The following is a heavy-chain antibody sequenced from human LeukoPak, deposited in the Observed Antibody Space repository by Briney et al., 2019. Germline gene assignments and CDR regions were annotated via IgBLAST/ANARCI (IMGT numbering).Heavy chain of an antibody. D-gene: IGHD3-10*02. CDR2: IYSGGST. CDR1: GFTFSSNY. CDR3: AELGITMIGGV. Sequence: GGSLRLSCAASGFTFSSNYMSWVRQAPGKGLEWVSVIYSGGSTYYADSVKGRFTISRDNSKNTLCLQMNSLRAEDTAVYYCAELGITMIGGVWGKGTTVTISS. J-gene: IGHJ6*04. V-gene: IGHV3-53*01.